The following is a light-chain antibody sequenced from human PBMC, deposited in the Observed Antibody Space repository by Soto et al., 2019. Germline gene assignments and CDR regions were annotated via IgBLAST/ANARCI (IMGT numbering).Light chain of an antibody. CDR1: QSVRNNY. V-gene: IGKV3-11*01. J-gene: IGKJ5*01. CDR3: QQRNTWPPVT. Sequence: EVVLTQSPDTLSLSPVERATLSCRASQSVRNNYLAWYQVRPGRAPRLLIYDASTKATAIPDRISGSGSGADFTLTISSLEPEDFAIYYCQQRNTWPPVTFGQGTRLEIK. CDR2: DAS.